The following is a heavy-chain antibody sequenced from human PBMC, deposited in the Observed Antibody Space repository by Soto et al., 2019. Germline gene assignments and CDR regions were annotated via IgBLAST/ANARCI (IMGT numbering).Heavy chain of an antibody. J-gene: IGHJ6*02. CDR2: TYYRSKWYN. V-gene: IGHV6-1*01. Sequence: PSPTLSRTCAISGGSVSSDSAAWIWIRQSPSRGLEWLGRTYYRSKWYNDYAVSVKSRISINSDTSKNQFSLQLKSVTPEDTALYFCARNVYGMDVWGQGTLVTVSS. CDR1: GGSVSSDSAA. CDR3: ARNVYGMDV.